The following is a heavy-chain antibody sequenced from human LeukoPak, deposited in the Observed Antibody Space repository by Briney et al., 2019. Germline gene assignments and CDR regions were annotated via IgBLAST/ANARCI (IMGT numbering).Heavy chain of an antibody. J-gene: IGHJ3*02. D-gene: IGHD3-22*01. Sequence: TSETLSLTCAVYGGSFSGYYWSWIRQPPGKGLEWIGEINHSGSTNYNPSLKSRVTISVDTSKNQFSLKLSSVTAADTAVYYCARGKSWFRTPTAFDIWGQGTMVTVPS. CDR2: INHSGST. CDR1: GGSFSGYY. V-gene: IGHV4-34*01. CDR3: ARGKSWFRTPTAFDI.